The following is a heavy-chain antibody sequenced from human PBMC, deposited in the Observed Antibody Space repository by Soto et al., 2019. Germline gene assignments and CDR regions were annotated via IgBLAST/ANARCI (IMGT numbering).Heavy chain of an antibody. V-gene: IGHV3-23*01. J-gene: IGHJ4*02. Sequence: EVQLLESGGGLVQPGGSLRLSCAASGFTFKNYAMSWVRQAPGKGLEWVSHISDSGGSTDYADSVKGRFTISRDNSKNTLSLQMNSLRAEDTAVYYCAKDLPSSGWSFDYWGQGTLVTVSS. CDR3: AKDLPSSGWSFDY. CDR2: ISDSGGST. D-gene: IGHD6-19*01. CDR1: GFTFKNYA.